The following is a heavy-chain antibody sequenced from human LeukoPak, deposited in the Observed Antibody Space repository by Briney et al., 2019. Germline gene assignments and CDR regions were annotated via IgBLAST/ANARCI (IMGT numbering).Heavy chain of an antibody. CDR3: ARHVYGMDV. CDR2: MNPNSGNT. J-gene: IGHJ6*02. CDR1: GYTVTSYD. Sequence: ASVKVSCKGSGYTVTSYDINWVRQATGQGLEWMGWMNPNSGNTGYAQTFQGRVTMTRNTSIPTANMALSSLRSADPAVYYCARHVYGMDVWSQGTTVTVSS. V-gene: IGHV1-8*01.